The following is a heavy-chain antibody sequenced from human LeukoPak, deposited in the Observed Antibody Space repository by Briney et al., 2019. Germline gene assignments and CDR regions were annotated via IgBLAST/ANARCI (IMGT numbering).Heavy chain of an antibody. Sequence: GASVKVSCKASGYTFTNYGISWVRQAPGQGLEWRGWISGYNGNTNSAQKVQGRVTMTTDTSTSTAYMELRSLRFDDTAVYYCARDTYDTIGNYLDYWGQGTLVTVSS. CDR1: GYTFTNYG. CDR2: ISGYNGNT. CDR3: ARDTYDTIGNYLDY. J-gene: IGHJ4*02. V-gene: IGHV1-18*01. D-gene: IGHD3-22*01.